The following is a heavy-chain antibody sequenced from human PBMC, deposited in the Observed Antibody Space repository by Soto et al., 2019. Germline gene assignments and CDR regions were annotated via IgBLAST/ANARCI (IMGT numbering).Heavy chain of an antibody. CDR2: IYYSGST. CDR3: ASGKVVPAAYGSYYYYYYGMDV. J-gene: IGHJ6*02. CDR1: GGSISSSIYY. D-gene: IGHD2-2*01. V-gene: IGHV4-39*01. Sequence: SETLSLTCTVSGGSISSSIYYWGWIGHPPGKGLEWIGSIYYSGSTYYNPSLKSRVTISVDTSKNQFSLKLSSVTAADTAVYYCASGKVVPAAYGSYYYYYYGMDVRGQGTTVTVSS.